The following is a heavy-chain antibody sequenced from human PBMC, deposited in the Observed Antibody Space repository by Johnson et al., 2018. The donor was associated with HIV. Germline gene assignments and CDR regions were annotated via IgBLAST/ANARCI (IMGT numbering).Heavy chain of an antibody. CDR1: GFTFSSYA. V-gene: IGHV3-30-3*01. Sequence: QVQLVESGGGVVQPGRSMRLSCAASGFTFSSYAMHWVRQAPGKGLEWVAVISYDGSNKYYADSVKGRFTISRDNSKNTLYLQMNSLRAEDTAVYYCAGRGLDAFDIWGQGTMVTVSS. J-gene: IGHJ3*02. D-gene: IGHD1-26*01. CDR2: ISYDGSNK. CDR3: AGRGLDAFDI.